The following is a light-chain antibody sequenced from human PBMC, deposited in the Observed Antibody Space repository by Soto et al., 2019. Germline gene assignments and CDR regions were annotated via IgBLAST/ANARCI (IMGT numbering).Light chain of an antibody. Sequence: QSVLTQPPSVSAAPGQKVTISCSGISSNIGNNYVSWYQQLTGTAPKLLIYENNKRPSGIPDRFSGSNSGTSAALGITGLXXXXXXDXYCGTWXXXLXXXVFGXGT. J-gene: IGLJ3*02. CDR1: SSNIGNNY. V-gene: IGLV1-51*02. CDR2: ENN. CDR3: GTWXXXLXXXV.